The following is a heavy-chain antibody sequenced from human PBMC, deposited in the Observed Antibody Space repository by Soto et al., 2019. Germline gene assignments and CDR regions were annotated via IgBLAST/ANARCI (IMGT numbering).Heavy chain of an antibody. CDR3: ASLWNSYYDFWSGYYYYYYGMDV. CDR2: ISHDGSEK. CDR1: ECNFRGHG. D-gene: IGHD3-3*01. Sequence: GGLLRHPCAAAECNFRGHGIHWVLQAQGKGLEWVAVISHDGSEKYYVDSEKGRFTISRDNTKNTLYLQMNSLRAEDTAVYYCASLWNSYYDFWSGYYYYYYGMDVWGQGTTVTVSS. V-gene: IGHV3-30*03. J-gene: IGHJ6*02.